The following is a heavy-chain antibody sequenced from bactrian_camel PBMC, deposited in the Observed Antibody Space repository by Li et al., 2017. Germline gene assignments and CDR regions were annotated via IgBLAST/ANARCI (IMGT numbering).Heavy chain of an antibody. Sequence: HVQLVESGGGTVQTGGSLTLSCTASGAISSNTLMGWFRQARGQKREGVAAIWVGGTSSQVADSVKGRFTISLNSAGNTAYLQINDLKPEDTAMYFCAAKGSRLCSLTTVDPAFGYWGQGTQVTVS. V-gene: IGHV3S54*01. J-gene: IGHJ6*01. CDR2: IWVGGTSS. D-gene: IGHD5*01. CDR1: GAISSNTL. CDR3: AAKGSRLCSLTTVDPAFGY.